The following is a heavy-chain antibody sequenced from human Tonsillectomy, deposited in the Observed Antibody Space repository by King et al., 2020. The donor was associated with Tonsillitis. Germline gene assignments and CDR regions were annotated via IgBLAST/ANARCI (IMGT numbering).Heavy chain of an antibody. J-gene: IGHJ4*02. CDR2: FYYSGST. CDR3: ARGGRGVLVKAVDY. Sequence: QLQESGPGLVKPSETLSLTCTVSGGSMSSYYWSWVRQPPGKGLEWSGYFYYSGSTNYNPSLKSRVTISIDTSKTQFSLKVNSVTAADTAVYYCARGGRGVLVKAVDYWGQGTLVTVSS. CDR1: GGSMSSYY. V-gene: IGHV4-59*01. D-gene: IGHD2-8*02.